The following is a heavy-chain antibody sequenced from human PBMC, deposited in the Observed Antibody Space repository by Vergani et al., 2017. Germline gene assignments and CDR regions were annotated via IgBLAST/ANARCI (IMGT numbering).Heavy chain of an antibody. CDR1: GFTFSSYS. V-gene: IGHV3-21*01. Sequence: EVKLVESGGGLVKPGGSLRFSGAVSGFTFSSYSMNWVRQAPGKGLEWASSISSSSSYIYYADAVKGRFTISRDNAKNSLYLQMNSLRAEDTAVYYCARVVIIAVAGSDYWGQGTLVTVSS. CDR3: ARVVIIAVAGSDY. D-gene: IGHD6-19*01. CDR2: ISSSSSYI. J-gene: IGHJ4*02.